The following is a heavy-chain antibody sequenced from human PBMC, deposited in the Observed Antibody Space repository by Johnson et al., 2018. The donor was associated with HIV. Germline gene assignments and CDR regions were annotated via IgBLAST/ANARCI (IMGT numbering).Heavy chain of an antibody. J-gene: IGHJ3*02. CDR1: GFTVSSNY. Sequence: VQLVESGGGLVQPGGSLRLSCAASGFTVSSNYMSWVRQAPGKGLEWVSVISGSGGSTYYADSVKGRVAISRDNSQNTLYLQMNSLRAEDTAVYYCASGEYSSGLTDAFDIWGQGTMVTVSS. D-gene: IGHD6-19*01. V-gene: IGHV3-66*01. CDR3: ASGEYSSGLTDAFDI. CDR2: ISGSGGST.